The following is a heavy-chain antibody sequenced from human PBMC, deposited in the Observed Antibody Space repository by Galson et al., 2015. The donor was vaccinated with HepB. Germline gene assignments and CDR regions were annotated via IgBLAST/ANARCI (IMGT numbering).Heavy chain of an antibody. Sequence: SVKVSCKASGGTFSSYAISWVRQAPGQGLEWMGGIIPILGTPNYAQKFQGRVAITADKSTGTVYMELSSLRSADTAVYYCARGYSSSSPHDYWGQGTLVTVSS. V-gene: IGHV1-69*10. CDR3: ARGYSSSSPHDY. CDR1: GGTFSSYA. J-gene: IGHJ4*02. D-gene: IGHD6-6*01. CDR2: IIPILGTP.